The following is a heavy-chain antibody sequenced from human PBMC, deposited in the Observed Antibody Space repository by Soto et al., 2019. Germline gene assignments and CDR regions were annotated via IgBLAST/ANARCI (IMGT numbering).Heavy chain of an antibody. D-gene: IGHD3-22*01. CDR3: AKMSSENYYIPAFS. Sequence: QVQLVESGGGLVQTSGSLRIACVASGFTFSDYYMSWVRQAPGKGLEWVSYISSTGNTIYYADSVKGRFTISRDNAKKSVNLQMNNLRAEETALYFCAKMSSENYYIPAFSWGQGTLVTVSS. CDR1: GFTFSDYY. CDR2: ISSTGNTI. J-gene: IGHJ4*02. V-gene: IGHV3-11*01.